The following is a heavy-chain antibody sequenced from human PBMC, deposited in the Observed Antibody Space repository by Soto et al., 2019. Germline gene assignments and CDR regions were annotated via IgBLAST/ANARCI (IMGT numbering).Heavy chain of an antibody. D-gene: IGHD3-22*01. Sequence: SETLSLTCAFSVGSISSGGYPWSWIRQPPGKGLEWIGYIYHSGSTYYNPSLKSRVTISVDRSKNQFSLKLSSVTAADTAVYYCARGDSRGYYLFDYWGQGTLVTVSS. J-gene: IGHJ4*02. CDR1: VGSISSGGYP. CDR3: ARGDSRGYYLFDY. V-gene: IGHV4-30-2*01. CDR2: IYHSGST.